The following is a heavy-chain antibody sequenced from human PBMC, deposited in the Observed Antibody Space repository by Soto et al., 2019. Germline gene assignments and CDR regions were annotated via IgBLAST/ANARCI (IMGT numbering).Heavy chain of an antibody. CDR1: GFTFDDYA. V-gene: IGHV3-9*01. CDR3: AKSPSYYGDFDY. CDR2: ISWNSGSI. Sequence: EVQLVGSGGGLVQPGRSLRLSCAASGFTFDDYAMHWVRQAPGKGLEWVSGISWNSGSIGYADSVKGRFTISRDNDKNSLYLQMNSLRAEDTALYYCAKSPSYYGDFDYWGQGTLVTVSS. D-gene: IGHD4-17*01. J-gene: IGHJ4*02.